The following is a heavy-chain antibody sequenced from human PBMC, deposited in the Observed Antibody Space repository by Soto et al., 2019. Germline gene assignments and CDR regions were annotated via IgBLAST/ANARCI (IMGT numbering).Heavy chain of an antibody. CDR2: INHSGST. J-gene: IGHJ5*02. D-gene: IGHD3-3*01. CDR1: GGSFSGCY. V-gene: IGHV4-34*01. CDR3: ARYLTIFGVVNNWFDP. Sequence: SETLSLTCAVYGGSFSGCYWSWIRQPPGKGLEWIGEINHSGSTNYNPSLKSRVTISVDTSKNQFSLKLSSVTAADTAVYYCARYLTIFGVVNNWFDPWGQGTLVTVSS.